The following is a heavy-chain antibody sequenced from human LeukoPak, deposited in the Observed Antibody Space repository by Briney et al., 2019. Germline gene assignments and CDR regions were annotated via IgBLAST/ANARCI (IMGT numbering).Heavy chain of an antibody. J-gene: IGHJ4*02. CDR2: IHPSGML. CDR1: GASFNSDDQY. Sequence: SQTLSLTCSVSGASFNSDDQYWNWIRQSPGKGLEWIGSIHPSGMLYNNPSLESRVTMSRDTSKNQFSLTLNSVTAADTAVYFCSRGLDSRKLGCWGQGILVTVSS. CDR3: SRGLDSRKLGC. V-gene: IGHV4-31*03. D-gene: IGHD3-22*01.